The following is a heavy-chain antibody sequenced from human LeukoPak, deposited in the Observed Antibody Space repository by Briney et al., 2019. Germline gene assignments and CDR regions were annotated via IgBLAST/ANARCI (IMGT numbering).Heavy chain of an antibody. J-gene: IGHJ4*01. D-gene: IGHD3-22*01. Sequence: GSLRLSCAASGFTFSYHWMHWVRQVPGKGPVWVSRIDGGGSGISYADSVKGRFSISRDNGKSNLYLHMNSLRVEDTGVYYCARGPGSSGGAYVGDYWGHGSLVTVSS. CDR1: GFTFSYHW. V-gene: IGHV3-74*01. CDR2: IDGGGSGI. CDR3: ARGPGSSGGAYVGDY.